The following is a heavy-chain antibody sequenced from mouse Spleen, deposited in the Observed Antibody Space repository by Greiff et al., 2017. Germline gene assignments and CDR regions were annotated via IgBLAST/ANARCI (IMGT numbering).Heavy chain of an antibody. Sequence: QVQLQQSGPELVKPGASVKIPCKASGYTFTDYNMDWVKQSHGKSLEWIGWIYPRDGSTKYNEKFKGKATLTVDTSSSTAYMELHSLTSEDSAVYYCARSNYEGSPYYAMDYWGQGTSVTVSS. CDR3: ARSNYEGSPYYAMDY. V-gene: IGHV1-85*01. J-gene: IGHJ4*01. CDR1: GYTFTDYN. D-gene: IGHD2-4*01. CDR2: IYPRDGST.